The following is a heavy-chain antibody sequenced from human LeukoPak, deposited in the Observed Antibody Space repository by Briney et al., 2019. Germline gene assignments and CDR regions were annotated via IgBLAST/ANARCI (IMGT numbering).Heavy chain of an antibody. CDR3: ARAVDPAMVNVGDYYYYAMDI. CDR1: GYTFNKFG. CDR2: ISAYNGKT. J-gene: IGHJ6*02. D-gene: IGHD5-18*01. V-gene: IGHV1-18*01. Sequence: GASVKVSCKASGYTFNKFGITWVRQAPGQGLECMGWISAYNGKTKYTQKFQDRVTMTTDASTTTAYMELRSLRFDDTAVYYCARAVDPAMVNVGDYYYYAMDIWGQGTTVTVSS.